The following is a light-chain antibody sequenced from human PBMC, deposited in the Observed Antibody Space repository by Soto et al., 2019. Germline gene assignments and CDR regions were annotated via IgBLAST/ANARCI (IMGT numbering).Light chain of an antibody. CDR2: ESN. Sequence: QSVLTQPPSVSAAPGQKVTISCSGSSSNIGVNYVSWYQQLPGTVPKLLIYESNKRPSGIPDRFSGSKSGTSATLGITGLQTGDEADYYCGAWDNSLSTWLFGGGTKVTVL. J-gene: IGLJ3*02. V-gene: IGLV1-51*02. CDR3: GAWDNSLSTWL. CDR1: SSNIGVNY.